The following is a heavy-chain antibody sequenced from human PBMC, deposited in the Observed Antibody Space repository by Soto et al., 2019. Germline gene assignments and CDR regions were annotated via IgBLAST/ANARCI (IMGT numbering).Heavy chain of an antibody. V-gene: IGHV3-15*01. CDR3: TAGPR. CDR2: IKSKVDGGTT. Sequence: GGSLRLSCAASGFSFSDAWMNWVRQAPGQGPEWVGRIKSKVDGGTTDYAASLKGRFTISRDDSKSTVYLQMNRLRIEDTAVYYCTAGPRWGQGTLVTVSS. CDR1: GFSFSDAW. J-gene: IGHJ4*02.